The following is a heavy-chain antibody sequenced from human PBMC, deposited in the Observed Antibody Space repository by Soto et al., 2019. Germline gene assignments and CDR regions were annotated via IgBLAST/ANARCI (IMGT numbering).Heavy chain of an antibody. CDR2: IIPILGIA. CDR3: AIEYSSSPPYYPIGY. D-gene: IGHD6-6*01. V-gene: IGHV1-69*02. Sequence: ASVKVSCKTSGGTFSSYTISWVRQAPGQGLEWMGRIIPILGIANYAQKFQGRVTITADESTSTAYMELSSLRSEDTAVYYCAIEYSSSPPYYPIGYWGQGTLVTVSS. CDR1: GGTFSSYT. J-gene: IGHJ4*02.